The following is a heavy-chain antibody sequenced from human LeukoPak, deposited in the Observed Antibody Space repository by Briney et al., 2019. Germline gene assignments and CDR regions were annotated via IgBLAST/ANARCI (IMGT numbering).Heavy chain of an antibody. D-gene: IGHD1-26*01. Sequence: GASVKVSCKASGYTFTSYDINWVRQAPGQGLEWMGWINTNTGNPTYAQGFTGRFVFSLDTFVSTAYLQISSLKAEDTAVYYCAGGVGAATDYWGQGTLVTVSS. CDR2: INTNTGNP. CDR1: GYTFTSYD. J-gene: IGHJ4*02. V-gene: IGHV7-4-1*02. CDR3: AGGVGAATDY.